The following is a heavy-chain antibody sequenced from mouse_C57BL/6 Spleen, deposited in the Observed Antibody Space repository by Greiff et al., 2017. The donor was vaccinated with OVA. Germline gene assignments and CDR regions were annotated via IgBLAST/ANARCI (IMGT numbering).Heavy chain of an antibody. CDR1: GYTFTDYY. J-gene: IGHJ3*01. D-gene: IGHD1-1*01. V-gene: IGHV1-26*01. CDR2: INPNNGGT. Sequence: VQLQQSGPELVKPGASVKISCKASGYTFTDYYMNWVKQSPGKSLEWIGDINPNNGGTSYTQKFKGKATLTVDKSSSTAYMELRSLTSEDSAVYYCARDLTTVVAKGFAYWGQGTLVTVSA. CDR3: ARDLTTVVAKGFAY.